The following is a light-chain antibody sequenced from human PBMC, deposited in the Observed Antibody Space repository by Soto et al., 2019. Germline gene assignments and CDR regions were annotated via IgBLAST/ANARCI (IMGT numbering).Light chain of an antibody. CDR3: QHYNSYSEA. CDR1: QTISSW. CDR2: KAS. J-gene: IGKJ1*01. V-gene: IGKV1-5*03. Sequence: DLPMTPSPSTPSGSVGDRVTITCPASQTISSWLAWYQQKPGKAPKLLIYKASTLKSGVPSRFSGSGSGTEFTLTISSLQPDDFATYYCQHYNSYSEAFGQGTKVDIK.